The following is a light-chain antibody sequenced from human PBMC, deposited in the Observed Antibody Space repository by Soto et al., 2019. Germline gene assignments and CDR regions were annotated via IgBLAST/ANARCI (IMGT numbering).Light chain of an antibody. CDR2: DAS. CDR3: QQRTNWPLLT. J-gene: IGKJ4*01. Sequence: ENVLTQSPATLSLSPGERATLSFRASQSVGSSLAWYQHKPGQAPRLLIYDASNRATGIPARFSGSGSGTDFTLTIDSLESEDFAVYYCQQRTNWPLLTFGAGTRVEIK. V-gene: IGKV3-11*01. CDR1: QSVGSS.